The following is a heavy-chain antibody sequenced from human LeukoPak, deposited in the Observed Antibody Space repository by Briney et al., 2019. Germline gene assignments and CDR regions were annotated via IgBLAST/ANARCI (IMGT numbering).Heavy chain of an antibody. CDR3: AREKYSSSSVFDY. CDR2: IIPIFGTA. D-gene: IGHD6-6*01. J-gene: IGHJ4*02. Sequence: SVKVSCKASGGTFSSYAISWVRQAPGQGHEWMGGIIPIFGTANYAQKFQGRVTITTDESTSTAYMELSSLRSEDTAVYYCAREKYSSSSVFDYWGQGTLATVSS. V-gene: IGHV1-69*05. CDR1: GGTFSSYA.